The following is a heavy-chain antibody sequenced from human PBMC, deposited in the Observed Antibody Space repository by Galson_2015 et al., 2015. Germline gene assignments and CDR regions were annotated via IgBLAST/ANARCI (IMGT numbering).Heavy chain of an antibody. Sequence: SLRLSCAASGFTFSNYWMSWIRQAPGKGLEWVANIKQDGSEKYYVDSVKGRFTVSRDNAKNSMYLQMNSLRAEDTAVYYCARTTVTINWFDPWGQGTLVTVSS. CDR3: ARTTVTINWFDP. J-gene: IGHJ5*02. CDR1: GFTFSNYW. D-gene: IGHD4-17*01. V-gene: IGHV3-7*01. CDR2: IKQDGSEK.